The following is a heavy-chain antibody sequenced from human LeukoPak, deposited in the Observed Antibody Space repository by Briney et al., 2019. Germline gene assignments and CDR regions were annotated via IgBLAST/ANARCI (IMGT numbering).Heavy chain of an antibody. CDR3: AIDQPRRALETAMVTYAFDI. CDR2: ISGCGGST. J-gene: IGHJ3*02. Sequence: GWSLRQSCPCSGFTFRSYVMSWVRQAPWKGVEGVSAISGCGGSTYYADCVNGRLTNSSDNYMKTLDLQMNSLRAENTAVYYCAIDQPRRALETAMVTYAFDIWGQGTMVTVSS. V-gene: IGHV3-23*01. CDR1: GFTFRSYV. D-gene: IGHD5-18*01.